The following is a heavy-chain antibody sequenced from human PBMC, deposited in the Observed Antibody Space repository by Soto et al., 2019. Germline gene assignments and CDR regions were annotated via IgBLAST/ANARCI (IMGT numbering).Heavy chain of an antibody. CDR1: GYTFTSYG. J-gene: IGHJ5*02. CDR2: ISAYNGNT. D-gene: IGHD2-2*01. CDR3: ARGGYCSSTSCSILGWFDP. Sequence: QVQLVQSGAEVKKPGASVKVSCKASGYTFTSYGISWVRQAPGQGLEWMGWISAYNGNTNYAQKLQGKVTMTTDTSTSTAYMELRSLRSEDTAVYYCARGGYCSSTSCSILGWFDPWGQGTLVTVSS. V-gene: IGHV1-18*01.